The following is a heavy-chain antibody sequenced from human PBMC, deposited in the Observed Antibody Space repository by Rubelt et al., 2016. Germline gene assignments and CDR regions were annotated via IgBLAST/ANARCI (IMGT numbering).Heavy chain of an antibody. J-gene: IGHJ6*02. V-gene: IGHV4-30-2*01. CDR1: GGSISSGGYS. CDR2: INHSGST. D-gene: IGHD3-16*01. Sequence: QLQLQESGPGLVKPSQTLSLTCAVSGGSISSGGYSWSWIRQPPGKGLEWIGEINHSGSTNYNPSLKSRVTISVDTSKNQFSLKLGSVTAADTAVYYCARGLLGYGMDVWGQGTTVTVSS. CDR3: ARGLLGYGMDV.